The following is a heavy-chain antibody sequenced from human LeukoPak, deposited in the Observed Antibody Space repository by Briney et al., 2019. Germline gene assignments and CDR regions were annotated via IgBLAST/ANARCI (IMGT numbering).Heavy chain of an antibody. CDR1: GSSVSNHW. V-gene: IGHV4-4*07. CDR2: ISSRGYT. Sequence: SETLSLTCTVFGSSVSNHWWIWIRQPAGKGLEWIGRISSRGYTNYNPSLKSRVAMSVDTSKNQFSLKLNSVTAADTAVYYCVRTMTREWGGWYDNDYWGRGTLVTVSS. CDR3: VRTMTREWGGWYDNDY. J-gene: IGHJ4*03. D-gene: IGHD6-19*01.